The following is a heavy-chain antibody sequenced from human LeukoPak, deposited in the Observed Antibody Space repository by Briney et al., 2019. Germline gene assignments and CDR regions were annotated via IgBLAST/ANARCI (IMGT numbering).Heavy chain of an antibody. CDR1: GFTLRSYD. Sequence: GGSLRLSCAAPGFTLRSYDMSWVRPAPGEGLEWVAATSGSGVNSYYADSVRGRFTISRDNSQNTLYLQMDSLRAEDTALYYCAKDYSGYDFDHWGQGTLVTVS. J-gene: IGHJ4*02. CDR3: AKDYSGYDFDH. CDR2: TSGSGVNS. D-gene: IGHD5-12*01. V-gene: IGHV3-23*01.